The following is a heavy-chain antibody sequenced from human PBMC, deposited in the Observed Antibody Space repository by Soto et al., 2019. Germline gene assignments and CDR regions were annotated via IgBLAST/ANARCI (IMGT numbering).Heavy chain of an antibody. V-gene: IGHV2-5*02. D-gene: IGHD2-15*01. Sequence: QITLKESGPTLVKPTQTLTLTCTFSGFSLSTSGVGVAWIRQPPGKALEWLALIYWDDDKRYRRSLESRLTISKNTSKIQVDLTMTNMDSLDTATYYCPYLPCSGGSIYWFSSSGMEVWGQGTTVTVSS. CDR1: GFSLSTSGVG. CDR3: PYLPCSGGSIYWFSSSGMEV. CDR2: IYWDDDK. J-gene: IGHJ6*02.